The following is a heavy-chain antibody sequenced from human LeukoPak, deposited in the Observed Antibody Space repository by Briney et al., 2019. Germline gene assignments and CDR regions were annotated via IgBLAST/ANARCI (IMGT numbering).Heavy chain of an antibody. J-gene: IGHJ4*02. D-gene: IGHD2-15*01. CDR3: ARAFDTVANGDY. Sequence: ASVKVSCKASGCTFTSYAMHWVRQAPGQRLEWMGWINAGNGNTKYSQKFQGRVTITRDTSASTAYMELSSLRSEDTAVYYCARAFDTVANGDYWGQGTLVTVSS. CDR1: GCTFTSYA. CDR2: INAGNGNT. V-gene: IGHV1-3*01.